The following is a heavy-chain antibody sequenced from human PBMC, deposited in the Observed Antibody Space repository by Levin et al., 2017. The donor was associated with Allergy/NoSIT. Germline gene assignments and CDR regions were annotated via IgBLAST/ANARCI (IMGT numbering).Heavy chain of an antibody. J-gene: IGHJ2*01. Sequence: SQTLSLTCTVSGDSFTTYYWSWIRQPPGRGLEWIGYIHYDGNTNYNPSLKSRVTISLDTSKNEFSLNLRSVTAADTAVYFCAREYGGDWYFDLWGRGTLVTVSS. D-gene: IGHD2-21*01. CDR3: AREYGGDWYFDL. CDR2: IHYDGNT. CDR1: GDSFTTYY. V-gene: IGHV4-59*01.